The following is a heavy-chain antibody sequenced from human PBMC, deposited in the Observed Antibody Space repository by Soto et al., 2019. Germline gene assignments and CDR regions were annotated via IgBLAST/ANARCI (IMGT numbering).Heavy chain of an antibody. Sequence: QVQLVQSGAEVKKPGSSVKVSCKASGGTFSSYAISWVRQAPGQGLEWMGGSIPIFGTANYAQKFQGRVTITADESTSTAYMELSSLRSEDAAVYYGAIPAASYYYYSMDVWGQGTTVTVSS. V-gene: IGHV1-69*01. D-gene: IGHD2-2*01. CDR1: GGTFSSYA. CDR2: SIPIFGTA. CDR3: AIPAASYYYYSMDV. J-gene: IGHJ6*02.